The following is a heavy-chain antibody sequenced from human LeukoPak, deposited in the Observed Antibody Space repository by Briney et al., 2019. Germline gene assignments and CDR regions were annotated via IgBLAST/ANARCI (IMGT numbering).Heavy chain of an antibody. D-gene: IGHD2-21*02. CDR3: AASDVVVTATAIYNGMDV. CDR2: ISYDGSNK. CDR1: GLPFSSYA. Sequence: PGRSLTLSFAASGLPFSSYAMHWVRPAPGKGLGWVAVISYDGSNKYYADSVKGRFTISRDNSKNTLYLQMNSLRAEDTAVYYCAASDVVVTATAIYNGMDVWGQGTTVTVSS. V-gene: IGHV3-30*04. J-gene: IGHJ6*02.